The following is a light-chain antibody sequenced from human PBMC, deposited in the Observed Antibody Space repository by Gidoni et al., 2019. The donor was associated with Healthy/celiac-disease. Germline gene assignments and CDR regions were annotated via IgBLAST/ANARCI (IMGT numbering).Light chain of an antibody. CDR1: QGISSY. CDR3: QQLSSSPLT. V-gene: IGKV1-9*01. Sequence: DIQLTQSPSFLPASVGDRVTITCRASQGISSYLAWYQQKPGKAPKLLIYAASTLQGGVPSRFSGSGSGTEFTLTISSLQPEDFATYSCQQLSSSPLTFGPGTKVDIK. CDR2: AAS. J-gene: IGKJ3*01.